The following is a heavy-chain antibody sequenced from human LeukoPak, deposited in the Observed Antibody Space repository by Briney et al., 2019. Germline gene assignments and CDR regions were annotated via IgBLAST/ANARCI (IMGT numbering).Heavy chain of an antibody. CDR3: ARAKIAAAGTGLDY. V-gene: IGHV3-23*01. CDR2: ISGSGVST. CDR1: GFTFNYYA. J-gene: IGHJ4*02. Sequence: GGSLRLSCAASGFTFNYYAMSWVRQAPGKGLAWVSAISGSGVSTYYADSVKGRFTISRDNSKNTLYLQMNSLRAEDTAVYYCARAKIAAAGTGLDYWGQGTLVTVSS. D-gene: IGHD6-13*01.